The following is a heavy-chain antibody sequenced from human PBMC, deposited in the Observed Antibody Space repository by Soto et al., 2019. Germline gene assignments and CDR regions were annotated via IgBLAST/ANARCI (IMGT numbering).Heavy chain of an antibody. J-gene: IGHJ5*02. CDR3: GREGPNGYIPYYIET. CDR2: IAYSGDT. CDR1: GASITGADSY. V-gene: IGHV4-31*11. Sequence: SATLSLPCAVSGASITGADSYWFWIRKPPGKGLEWIGYIAYSGDTYYNPSLRSRVTISADRSENKFSLTLKSVTAADRAVYYCGREGPNGYIPYYIETWGQGVPVTVSS. D-gene: IGHD1-26*01.